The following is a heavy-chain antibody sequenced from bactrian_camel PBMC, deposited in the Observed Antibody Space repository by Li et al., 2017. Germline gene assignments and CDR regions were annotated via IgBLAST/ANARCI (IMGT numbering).Heavy chain of an antibody. CDR3: AALWERYGSCTWSVNY. Sequence: QVQLVESGGGSVQAGGSLRLSCAASGIIYSTNCMGWFRQAPGKEREVVAVIYTGSGRTYYAEFVKGRFTISKDNAKNTLYLQMNSLKPEDTAMYYCAALWERYGSCTWSVNYLGQGTQVTVS. J-gene: IGHJ4*01. CDR1: GIIYSTNC. CDR2: IYTGSGRT. V-gene: IGHV3S54*01. D-gene: IGHD2*01.